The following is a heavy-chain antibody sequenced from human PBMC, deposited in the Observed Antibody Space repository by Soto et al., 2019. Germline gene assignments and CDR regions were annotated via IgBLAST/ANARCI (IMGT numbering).Heavy chain of an antibody. V-gene: IGHV3-48*03. CDR2: ISSSGSTI. Sequence: PGGSLRLSCAASGFTFSSYEMNWARQAPGKGLEWVSYISSSGSTIYYADSVKSRFTISRDNAKNSLYLQMNSLRAEDTAVYYCARCPSLYFYWGQGTLVTVSS. J-gene: IGHJ4*02. CDR3: ARCPSLYFY. CDR1: GFTFSSYE. D-gene: IGHD3-10*01.